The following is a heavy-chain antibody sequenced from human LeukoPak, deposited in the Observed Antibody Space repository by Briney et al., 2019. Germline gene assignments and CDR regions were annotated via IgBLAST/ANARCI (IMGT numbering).Heavy chain of an antibody. V-gene: IGHV1-18*04. CDR1: GYTFTGYG. J-gene: IGHJ4*02. Sequence: ASVKVSCKASGYTFTGYGISWVRQAPGQGLEWMGWISAYNGNTNYAQKLQGRVTMTTDTSTSTAYMELRSLRSDDTAVYYCARPIGYCSSTSCRLYFDYWGQGTLVTVSS. CDR3: ARPIGYCSSTSCRLYFDY. CDR2: ISAYNGNT. D-gene: IGHD2-2*01.